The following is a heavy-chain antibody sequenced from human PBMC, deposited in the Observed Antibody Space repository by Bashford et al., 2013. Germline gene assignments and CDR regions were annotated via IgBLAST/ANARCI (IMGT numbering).Heavy chain of an antibody. Sequence: VRQAPGKGLEWVAVMSYDGSSKYYADSVKGRFTMSRDNSKNTLFLQMTSLRAEDTAVYYCAKDSGDGTSPPPTDYWGQGTLVTVSS. V-gene: IGHV3-30*18. CDR3: AKDSGDGTSPPPTDY. J-gene: IGHJ4*02. CDR2: MSYDGSSK. D-gene: IGHD1-26*01.